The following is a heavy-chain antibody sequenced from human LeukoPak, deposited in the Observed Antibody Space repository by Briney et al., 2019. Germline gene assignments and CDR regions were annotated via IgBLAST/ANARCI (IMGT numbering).Heavy chain of an antibody. Sequence: ASVTVSCKASGYTFTGYYMHWVRQAPGQGLEWMGWINPNSGGTNYAQKFQGRVTMTRDTSISTAYMELSRLRSDDTAVYYCARDGYYYGSGSYLPYDYWGQGTLVTVSS. D-gene: IGHD3-10*01. V-gene: IGHV1-2*02. CDR1: GYTFTGYY. J-gene: IGHJ4*02. CDR3: ARDGYYYGSGSYLPYDY. CDR2: INPNSGGT.